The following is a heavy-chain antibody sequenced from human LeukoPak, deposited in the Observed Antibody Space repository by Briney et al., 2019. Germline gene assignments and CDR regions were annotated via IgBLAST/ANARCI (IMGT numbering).Heavy chain of an antibody. CDR1: GFTFRAYV. CDR2: ISNDGTDK. CDR3: ARDGGYTFGWTYGAGDF. D-gene: IGHD3-10*01. J-gene: IGHJ4*02. Sequence: GGSLRLSCAASGFTFRAYVMHWVRQAPGKGLECVAVISNDGTDKYSADSVKGRFSISRDNSKNTLYLQMSSLRTEDTAVYYCARDGGYTFGWTYGAGDFWGQGALVTVSS. V-gene: IGHV3-30*14.